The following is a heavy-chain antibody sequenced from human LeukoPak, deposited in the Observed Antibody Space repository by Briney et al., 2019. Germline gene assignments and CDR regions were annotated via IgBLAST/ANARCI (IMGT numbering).Heavy chain of an antibody. D-gene: IGHD3-22*01. Sequence: PSETLSPTCSLYTRSISSSSYYWGWIRQPPGKGLEWIGSIYYSEATYYNPSSKTRVTISVATSKNQCYLKLSAVSAADTAVYFCAKMYYYDSSSYYSGTRAFDIWGQGTMVTVSS. CDR2: IYYSEAT. CDR3: AKMYYYDSSSYYSGTRAFDI. V-gene: IGHV4-39*01. CDR1: TRSISSSSYY. J-gene: IGHJ3*02.